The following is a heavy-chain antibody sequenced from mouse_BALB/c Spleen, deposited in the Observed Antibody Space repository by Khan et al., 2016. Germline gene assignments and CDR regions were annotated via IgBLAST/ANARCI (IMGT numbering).Heavy chain of an antibody. J-gene: IGHJ3*01. CDR1: GYTFTSYW. CDR2: INPSTGYT. V-gene: IGHV1-7*01. CDR3: ARCAYYGNYLFAH. D-gene: IGHD2-10*01. Sequence: QIQLVQSGAELAKPGASVKMSCKASGYTFTSYWMHWVKQRPGQGLEWIGYINPSTGYTEYNQKFKDKATLTADKSSSTAYMQLSSLTSEDSAVYYCARCAYYGNYLFAHWGQGTLVTVSA.